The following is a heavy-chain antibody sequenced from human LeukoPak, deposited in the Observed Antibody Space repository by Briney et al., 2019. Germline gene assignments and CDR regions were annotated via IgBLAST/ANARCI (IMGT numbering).Heavy chain of an antibody. D-gene: IGHD7-27*01. Sequence: SETLSLTCTVSGGSISSYYWNWIRQPPGKGLEWIGEINHSGSTNYNPSLKSRVTISVDTSKNQFSLKLSSVTAADTAVYYCARSNWGWPYYYYGMDVWGQGTTVTVSS. CDR2: INHSGST. CDR3: ARSNWGWPYYYYGMDV. CDR1: GGSISSYY. J-gene: IGHJ6*02. V-gene: IGHV4-34*01.